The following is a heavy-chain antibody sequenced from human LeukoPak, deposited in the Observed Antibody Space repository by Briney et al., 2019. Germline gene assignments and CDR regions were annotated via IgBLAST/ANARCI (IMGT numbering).Heavy chain of an antibody. CDR3: ARHGHHQNFDY. CDR2: IYYSGST. J-gene: IGHJ4*02. CDR1: GGSISSYL. V-gene: IGHV4-59*08. D-gene: IGHD1-14*01. Sequence: PSETLSLTCTVSGGSISSYLWSWIRQPPGKGLEWIGYIYYSGSTNYNPSLKSRVTILVDTSKNQFSLKLSSVTAADTAVYYCARHGHHQNFDYWGQGTLVTVSS.